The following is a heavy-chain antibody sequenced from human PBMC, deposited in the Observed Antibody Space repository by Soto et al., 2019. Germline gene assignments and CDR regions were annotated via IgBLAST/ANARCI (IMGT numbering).Heavy chain of an antibody. CDR2: FFYSGGT. J-gene: IGHJ5*02. V-gene: IGHV4-31*03. Sequence: QVQLQESGPGLAKPSQTLSLTCTVSAGSISTGGYYWNWIRQNPGKRLAWIGYFFYSGGTYYNPSLKSRVTISVNTSKNQFSLKLSSVTAADTAVYYCARSVFPWGQGTLVTVSS. CDR3: ARSVFP. CDR1: AGSISTGGYY.